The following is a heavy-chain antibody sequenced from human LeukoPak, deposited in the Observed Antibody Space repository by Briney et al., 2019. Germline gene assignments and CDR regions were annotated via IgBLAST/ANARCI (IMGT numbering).Heavy chain of an antibody. Sequence: ASVKVSCKASGYTFTNYYMHWVRQAPGQGLEWMGLIHPNDGDTEYTQEFQDRVTMTRDTSTSTVYMELSSLRSEDTAVYYCATYTQSGAQGVSDYWGQGTLVTVSS. D-gene: IGHD3-10*01. CDR1: GYTFTNYY. CDR3: ATYTQSGAQGVSDY. CDR2: IHPNDGDT. J-gene: IGHJ4*02. V-gene: IGHV1-46*01.